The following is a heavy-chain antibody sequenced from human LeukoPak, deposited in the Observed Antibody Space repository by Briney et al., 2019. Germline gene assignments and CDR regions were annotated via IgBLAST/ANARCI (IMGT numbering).Heavy chain of an antibody. CDR3: ARDMFSVGFGPNDASDI. CDR2: ISYDGSNK. V-gene: IGHV3-30-3*01. Sequence: GRSLRLSCAASGFTFSSYAMHWVRQAPGKGLEWVAVISYDGSNKYYADSVKGRFTISRDNSKNTLYPQMNSLRAEDTAVYYCARDMFSVGFGPNDASDIWGQGTMVTVSS. J-gene: IGHJ3*02. CDR1: GFTFSSYA. D-gene: IGHD3-10*01.